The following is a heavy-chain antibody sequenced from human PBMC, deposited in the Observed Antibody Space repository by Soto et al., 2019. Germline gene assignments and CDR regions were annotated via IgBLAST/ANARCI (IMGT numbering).Heavy chain of an antibody. D-gene: IGHD1-26*01. J-gene: IGHJ4*02. CDR1: GGSFSGYY. CDR2: INHSGST. CDR3: ASSSGSYPHFDY. V-gene: IGHV4-34*01. Sequence: SETLSLTCAVYGGSFSGYYWSWIRQPPGKGLEWIGEINHSGSTNYNPSLKSRVTISVDTSKNQFPLKLSSVTAADTAVYYCASSSGSYPHFDYWGQGTLVTVSS.